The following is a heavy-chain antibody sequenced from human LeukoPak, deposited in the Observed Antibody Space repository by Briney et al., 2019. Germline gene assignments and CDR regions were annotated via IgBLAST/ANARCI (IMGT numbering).Heavy chain of an antibody. CDR3: ARDRRGSFYTFDL. D-gene: IGHD1-26*01. CDR1: GASINGFF. V-gene: IGHV4-59*01. CDR2: VSYRGAT. J-gene: IGHJ6*02. Sequence: PSETLSLTCSVSGASINGFFWNWVRQTPEKGLEWIGYVSYRGATTSNPTLKSRVSITIDTSKSQISLTMTSVTAADSALYYCARDRRGSFYTFDLWGPGTTVSVS.